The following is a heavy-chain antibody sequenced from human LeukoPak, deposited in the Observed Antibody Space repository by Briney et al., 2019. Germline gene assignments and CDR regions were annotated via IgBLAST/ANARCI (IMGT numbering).Heavy chain of an antibody. D-gene: IGHD6-19*01. CDR2: ISAYNGNT. Sequence: ASVKVSCKASGGTFSSYAISWVRQAPGQGLEWMGWISAYNGNTNYAQKLQGRVTMTTDTSTSTAYMELRSLRSDDTAVYYCARDEWLVRGWFDPWGQGTLVTVSS. V-gene: IGHV1-18*01. J-gene: IGHJ5*02. CDR1: GGTFSSYA. CDR3: ARDEWLVRGWFDP.